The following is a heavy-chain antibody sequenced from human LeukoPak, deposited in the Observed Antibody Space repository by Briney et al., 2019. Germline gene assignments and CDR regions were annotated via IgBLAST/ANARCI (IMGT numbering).Heavy chain of an antibody. D-gene: IGHD3-9*01. CDR3: ATRPYDILTGYYRPFDY. CDR1: GFTFSSYA. J-gene: IGHJ4*02. CDR2: ISGSGGST. Sequence: PGGSLRLSCAASGFTFSSYAMSWVRQAPGKGLEWGSAISGSGGSTYYADSVKGRFTISRDNSKNTLYLQMNSLRAEDTAVYYCATRPYDILTGYYRPFDYWGQGTLVTVSS. V-gene: IGHV3-23*01.